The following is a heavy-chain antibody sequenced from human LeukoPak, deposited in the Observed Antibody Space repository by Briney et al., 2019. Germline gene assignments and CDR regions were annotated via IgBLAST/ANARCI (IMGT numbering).Heavy chain of an antibody. D-gene: IGHD3-10*01. CDR1: GFTFSSHG. V-gene: IGHV3-33*01. CDR2: IWYDGSNK. Sequence: GSLRLSCSASGFTFSSHGIHRVRQAPSKGPELVAVIWYDGSNKSYAASVKGRFTISRDNSKNTLSLQMNSLRAEDTAVYYCARDLFGSYYFDYWGQGTLVTVSS. J-gene: IGHJ4*02. CDR3: ARDLFGSYYFDY.